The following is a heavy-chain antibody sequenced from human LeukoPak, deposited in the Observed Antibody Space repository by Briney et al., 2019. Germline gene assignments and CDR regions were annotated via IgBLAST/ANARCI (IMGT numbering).Heavy chain of an antibody. CDR3: ARGTRYGDYGSYFDY. Sequence: SVTVSCKASGGTFSSYAISWVRQAPGQGLEWMGGIIPIFGTANYAQKFQGRVTITADESTSTAYMELSSLRSEDTAVYYCARGTRYGDYGSYFDYWGQGTLVTVSS. V-gene: IGHV1-69*01. D-gene: IGHD4-17*01. CDR1: GGTFSSYA. CDR2: IIPIFGTA. J-gene: IGHJ4*02.